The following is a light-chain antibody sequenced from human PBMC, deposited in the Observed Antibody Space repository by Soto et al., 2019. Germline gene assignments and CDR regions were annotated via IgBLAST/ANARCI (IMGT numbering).Light chain of an antibody. CDR3: FSYTSSGTYV. CDR2: EVS. V-gene: IGLV2-14*01. J-gene: IGLJ1*01. Sequence: QSALTQPASVSGSPGQSITISCTGTGSDVGNYKYVSWYQQHPGKAPKLMIYEVSNRPSGVSNRFSGSKSGNTASLTISGLQAEDETDYYCFSYTSSGTYVCGTGTKVTVL. CDR1: GSDVGNYKY.